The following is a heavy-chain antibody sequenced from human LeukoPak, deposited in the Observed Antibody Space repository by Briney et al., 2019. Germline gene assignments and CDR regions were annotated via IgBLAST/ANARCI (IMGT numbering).Heavy chain of an antibody. V-gene: IGHV3-11*01. D-gene: IGHD3-22*01. CDR1: GFTFSDYY. CDR3: AKTPRIVVVMSRYFDY. J-gene: IGHJ4*02. Sequence: GGSLRLSCAASGFTFSDYYMSWIRQAPGKGLEWVSYISSSGSTIYYADSVKGRFTISRDNSKNTLYLQMNSLRAEDTAVYYCAKTPRIVVVMSRYFDYWGQGTLVTVSS. CDR2: ISSSGSTI.